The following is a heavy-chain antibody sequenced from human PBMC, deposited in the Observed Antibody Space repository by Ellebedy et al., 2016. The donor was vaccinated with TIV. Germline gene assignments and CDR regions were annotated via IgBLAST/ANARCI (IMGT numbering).Heavy chain of an antibody. V-gene: IGHV3-23*01. CDR2: VSGGGGSA. CDR1: GFTFDTYA. Sequence: GESLKISCAASGFTFDTYAMSWVRQAPGKGLEWVSTVSGGGGSAYYADSVRGRFTISRDNSKKTLDLQMDSLRAEDTAVYYCVKGYSFGSKSAFDIWGQGTMVTVS. D-gene: IGHD5-18*01. J-gene: IGHJ3*02. CDR3: VKGYSFGSKSAFDI.